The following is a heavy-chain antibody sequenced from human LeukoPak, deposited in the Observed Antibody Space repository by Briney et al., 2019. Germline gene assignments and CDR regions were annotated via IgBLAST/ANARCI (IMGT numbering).Heavy chain of an antibody. V-gene: IGHV3-74*01. J-gene: IGHJ4*02. CDR2: INSDGSST. Sequence: PGGSLRLSCAASGFTFGSYWMHWVRQAPGKGLVWVSRINSDGSSTSYADSVKGRFTISRDNAKNTLYLQMNSLRAEDTAVYYCARVAIPGVFYFDYWGQGTLVTVSS. CDR3: ARVAIPGVFYFDY. D-gene: IGHD5-18*01. CDR1: GFTFGSYW.